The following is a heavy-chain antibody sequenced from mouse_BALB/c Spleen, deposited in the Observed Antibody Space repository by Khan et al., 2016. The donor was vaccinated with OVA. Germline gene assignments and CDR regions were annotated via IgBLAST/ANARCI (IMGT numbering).Heavy chain of an antibody. CDR1: GYIFTDYA. CDR3: ARPAYDGYYDY. V-gene: IGHV1S137*01. Sequence: QVQLKQSGPELVRPGVSVKVSCKGSGYIFTDYAMHWVKQSHAKSLEWIGLISTYSGNTNYNQKFKGKATMTVDKSSSTAYMELARLTSEDSAIYYCARPAYDGYYDYWGQGTTLTVSS. CDR2: ISTYSGNT. J-gene: IGHJ2*01. D-gene: IGHD2-3*01.